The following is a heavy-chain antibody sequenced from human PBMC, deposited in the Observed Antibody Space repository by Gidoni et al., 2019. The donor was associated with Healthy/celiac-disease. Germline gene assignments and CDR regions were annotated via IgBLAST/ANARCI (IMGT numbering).Heavy chain of an antibody. V-gene: IGHV4-34*01. CDR2: INHGGST. CDR3: ARGYCSGGSCYSPRGYYFDY. J-gene: IGHJ4*02. Sequence: QVQLQQWGAGLLKPSETLSLTCAVYGGSFSGYYWGWIRQPPGKGLEWIGEINHGGSTNDNPSLKSRVTISVDTSKNQFSLKLSSVTAADTAVYYCARGYCSGGSCYSPRGYYFDYWGQGTLVTVSS. CDR1: GGSFSGYY. D-gene: IGHD2-15*01.